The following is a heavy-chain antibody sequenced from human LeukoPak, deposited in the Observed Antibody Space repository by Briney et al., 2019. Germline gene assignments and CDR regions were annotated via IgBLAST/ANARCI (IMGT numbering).Heavy chain of an antibody. J-gene: IGHJ4*02. D-gene: IGHD3-22*01. V-gene: IGHV4-39*07. CDR3: ARVTGYMIEDYFDY. CDR2: IYYSGTT. CDR1: DGSISSGYYY. Sequence: SETLSLTCSVSDGSISSGYYYWAWIRQPPGKGPEWIGSIYYSGTTYPHSALKSRVTISVDTSKNQFSLKLSSVTAADTAVYYCARVTGYMIEDYFDYWGQGTLVTVSS.